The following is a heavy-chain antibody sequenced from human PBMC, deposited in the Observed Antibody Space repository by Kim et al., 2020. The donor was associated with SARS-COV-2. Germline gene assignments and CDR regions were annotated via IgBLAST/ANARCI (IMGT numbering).Heavy chain of an antibody. CDR3: ARGYGSGTNY. CDR2: SIT. J-gene: IGHJ4*02. D-gene: IGHD3-10*01. V-gene: IGHV3-74*01. Sequence: SITGYADTVKGRFTITRDNAKNTLYLQMNSLRLEDTAGYYCARGYGSGTNYWGQGTLVTVST.